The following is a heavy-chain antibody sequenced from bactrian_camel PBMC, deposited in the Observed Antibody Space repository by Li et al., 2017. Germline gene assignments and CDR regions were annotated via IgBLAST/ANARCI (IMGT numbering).Heavy chain of an antibody. Sequence: HVQLVESGGGSVQPGGSLKLSCEASERISSTCGMAWYRQAPGKERELVSSVSDEGTTTYADSVKGRFTSSRDNDKKSLYLQINNLKTEDTGVYYCAAARAWDDWVGGLMDSWGTGTQVTVS. V-gene: IGHV3S53*01. CDR1: ERISSTCG. D-gene: IGHD1*01. J-gene: IGHJ7*01. CDR2: VSDEGTT.